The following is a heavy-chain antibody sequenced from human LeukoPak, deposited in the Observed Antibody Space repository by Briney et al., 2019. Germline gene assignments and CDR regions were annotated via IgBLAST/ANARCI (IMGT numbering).Heavy chain of an antibody. J-gene: IGHJ4*02. CDR1: GVSISSGDYY. CDR3: ARAQYSSGWYLDY. D-gene: IGHD6-19*01. V-gene: IGHV4-30-4*01. Sequence: SETLSLTCTDSGVSISSGDYYWSWIRQPPGKGLEWIGYIYYSGSTYYNPSLKSRVAISVDTSKNQFSLTLSSVTAADTAVYYCARAQYSSGWYLDYWGQGTLVTVSS. CDR2: IYYSGST.